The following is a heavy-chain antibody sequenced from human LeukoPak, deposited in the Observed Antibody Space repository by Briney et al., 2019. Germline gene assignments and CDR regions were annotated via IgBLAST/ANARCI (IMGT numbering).Heavy chain of an antibody. CDR1: GFTFSSYA. CDR2: SGSGDTT. J-gene: IGHJ4*02. V-gene: IGHV3-23*01. CDR3: AVQRTLWQQVLDH. Sequence: GGSLRLSCAASGFTFSSYAMSWVRQAPGKGLEWVSTSGSGDTTYYADSVKGRFTISRDNSKNTLYLQMNSLRAEDTAVYYCAVQRTLWQQVLDHWGQGTLGTVSS. D-gene: IGHD6-13*01.